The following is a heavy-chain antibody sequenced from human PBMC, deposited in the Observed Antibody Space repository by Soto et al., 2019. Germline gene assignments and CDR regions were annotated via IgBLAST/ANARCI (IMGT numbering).Heavy chain of an antibody. CDR2: ISAYNGNT. V-gene: IGHV1-18*01. D-gene: IGHD5-12*01. Sequence: QVQLVQSGAEVKKPGASVKVSCKASGYTFTSYGISWVRQAPGQGLEWMGWISAYNGNTNYAQKLQGRVTMTTDTSTSTAYRELRSLRSDDTAVYSCARDRGYKYGPGAFDIWGQGTMVTVSS. CDR1: GYTFTSYG. J-gene: IGHJ3*02. CDR3: ARDRGYKYGPGAFDI.